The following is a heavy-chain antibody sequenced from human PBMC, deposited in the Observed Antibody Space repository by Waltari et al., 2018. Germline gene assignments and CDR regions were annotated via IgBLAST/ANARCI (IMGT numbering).Heavy chain of an antibody. CDR1: GGSISSYY. CDR2: IYTSGST. D-gene: IGHD3-3*01. J-gene: IGHJ5*02. CDR3: ARDVRITIFGVVTHNWFDP. V-gene: IGHV4-4*07. Sequence: QVQLQESGPGLVKPSETLSLTCTVSGGSISSYYWSWIRQPAGKGLEWIGRIYTSGSTNYNPSLKSRVTMSVDTSKNQFSLKLSSVTAADTAVYYCARDVRITIFGVVTHNWFDPWGQGTLVTVSS.